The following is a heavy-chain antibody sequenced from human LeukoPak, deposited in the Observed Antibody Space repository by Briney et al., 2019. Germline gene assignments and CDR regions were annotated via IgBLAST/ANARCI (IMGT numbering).Heavy chain of an antibody. CDR1: GVTFRSYG. Sequence: GGSLRLSCAVSGVTFRSYGMHWVRQAPGKGLEWVALISSDGNDKLYGDSVRGRFTISRDDSKSTLYLQMNSLRAEDTALYYCVRRGDASSGWGDHDYWGQGALVTVSS. D-gene: IGHD6-19*01. V-gene: IGHV3-30*03. J-gene: IGHJ4*02. CDR2: ISSDGNDK. CDR3: VRRGDASSGWGDHDY.